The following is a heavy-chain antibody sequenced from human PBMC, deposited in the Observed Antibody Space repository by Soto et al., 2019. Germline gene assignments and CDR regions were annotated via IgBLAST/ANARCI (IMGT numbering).Heavy chain of an antibody. CDR3: ARGATSPSY. J-gene: IGHJ4*02. CDR2: ISSSGGSA. Sequence: EVQLLESGGGLVQPGGSLRLSCAASGFTFSSYGMSWVRQAPGKGLEWVSAISSSGGSAYYADSVKGRFTISRHNSKNALYLQMNSLRAEDTAVYYCARGATSPSYWGQGTLVTVSS. V-gene: IGHV3-23*01. CDR1: GFTFSSYG.